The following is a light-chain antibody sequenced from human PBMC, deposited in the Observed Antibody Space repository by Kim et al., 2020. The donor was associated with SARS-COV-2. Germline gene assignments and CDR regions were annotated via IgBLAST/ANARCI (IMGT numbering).Light chain of an antibody. CDR1: NSDVGGYDY. CDR2: DVN. Sequence: QSITNACTGSNSDVGGYDYVSWNQQHPGKAPKLSIYDVNDRHSGISARFSGSRSGNTASLTISGLQGDDEAHYYCSSYSGTTTLGLFGGGTK. V-gene: IGLV2-14*04. CDR3: SSYSGTTTLGL. J-gene: IGLJ2*01.